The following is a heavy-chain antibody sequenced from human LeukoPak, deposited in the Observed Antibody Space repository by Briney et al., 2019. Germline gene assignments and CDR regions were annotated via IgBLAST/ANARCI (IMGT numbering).Heavy chain of an antibody. J-gene: IGHJ4*02. D-gene: IGHD3-3*01. CDR1: GFTFSSYA. CDR3: AKYGDFWSGYFDY. Sequence: GGSLRLSCAASGFTFSSYAMSWVRQAPGKGLEWVSAISGSGSTTYYADSEKGRFTISRDNSKNTLYLQMNSLRAEDTAVYYCAKYGDFWSGYFDYWGQGTLVTVSS. V-gene: IGHV3-23*01. CDR2: ISGSGSTT.